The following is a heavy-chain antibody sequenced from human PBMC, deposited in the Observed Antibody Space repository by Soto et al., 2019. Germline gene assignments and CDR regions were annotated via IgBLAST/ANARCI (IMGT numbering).Heavy chain of an antibody. CDR2: ISWDGGST. V-gene: IGHV3-43*01. CDR1: GFTFDDYT. CDR3: AKDQTDSSGYGMDV. J-gene: IGHJ6*02. D-gene: IGHD6-6*01. Sequence: DVQLVESGGVVVQPGGSLRLSCAASGFTFDDYTMHWVRHAPGKGLEWVSLISWDGGSTYYADSVKGRFTISRDNSKNSLYLQMNSLRTEDTALYYCAKDQTDSSGYGMDVWGQGTTVTVSS.